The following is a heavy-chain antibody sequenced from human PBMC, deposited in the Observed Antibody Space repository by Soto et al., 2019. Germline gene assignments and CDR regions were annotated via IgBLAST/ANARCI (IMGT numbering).Heavy chain of an antibody. V-gene: IGHV1-3*01. D-gene: IGHD5-12*01. CDR1: GYTFTSYA. CDR3: ARDQGEEVATYVLDY. J-gene: IGHJ4*02. CDR2: INAGNGNT. Sequence: QVQLVQSGAEVKKPGASVKVFCKASGYTFTSYAMHWVRQAPGQRLEWMGWINAGNGNTKYSQKFQGRVTITRDTSASTAYMELSSLRSEDTAVYYCARDQGEEVATYVLDYWGQGTLVTVSS.